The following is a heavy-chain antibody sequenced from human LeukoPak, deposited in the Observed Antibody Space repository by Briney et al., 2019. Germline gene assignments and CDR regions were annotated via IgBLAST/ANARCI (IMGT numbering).Heavy chain of an antibody. Sequence: PSETLSLTCTVSGGSISSYYWSWIRQPPGKGLEWIGRIYTSGSTNYNPSPKSRVTMSVDTSKNQFSLKLSSVTAADTAVYYCARVSRPAAMSYYYYYYMDVWGKGTTVTISS. D-gene: IGHD2-2*01. CDR1: GGSISSYY. J-gene: IGHJ6*03. V-gene: IGHV4-4*07. CDR2: IYTSGST. CDR3: ARVSRPAAMSYYYYYYMDV.